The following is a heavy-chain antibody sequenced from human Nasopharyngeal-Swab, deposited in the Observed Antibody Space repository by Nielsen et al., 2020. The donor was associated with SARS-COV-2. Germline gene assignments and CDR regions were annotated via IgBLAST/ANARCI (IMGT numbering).Heavy chain of an antibody. CDR3: AKDRDDYGDYWGSETFHFDH. Sequence: VRQVPGKGLEWVSSISGSGGNEYYAESVKGRFTISRDNSKNTLYLQMNSLRAEDTAIYYCAKDRDDYGDYWGSETFHFDHWGQGTLVTVSS. V-gene: IGHV3-23*01. D-gene: IGHD4-17*01. CDR2: ISGSGGNE. J-gene: IGHJ4*02.